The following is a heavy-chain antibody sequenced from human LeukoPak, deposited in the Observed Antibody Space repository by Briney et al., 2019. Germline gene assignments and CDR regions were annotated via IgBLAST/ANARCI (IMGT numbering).Heavy chain of an antibody. V-gene: IGHV1-69*04. CDR3: ARARYSSSPPDY. J-gene: IGHJ4*02. D-gene: IGHD6-6*01. CDR2: IIPFLDKA. CDR1: GGTLSNYA. Sequence: ASVKVSCKASGGTLSNYAISWVRQAPGQGLEWMGRIIPFLDKADYAQKFQGRVTISADKSTNTAYMELRSLRSDDTAVYYCARARYSSSPPDYWGQGTLVTVSS.